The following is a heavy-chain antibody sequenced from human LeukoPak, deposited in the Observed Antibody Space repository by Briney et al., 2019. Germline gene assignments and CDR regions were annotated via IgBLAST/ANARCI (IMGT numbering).Heavy chain of an antibody. CDR1: GFTFSSYG. CDR2: IRYDGSNK. V-gene: IGHV3-30*02. CDR3: AKDKARTPYYFDY. J-gene: IGHJ4*02. Sequence: GGSLRLSCAASGFTFSSYGMHWVRQAPGKGLEWVAFIRYDGSNKYYADSVKGRFTISRDNSKNTLYLQMNSLRAEDTAVYYCAKDKARTPYYFDYWGQGTLVTVSS.